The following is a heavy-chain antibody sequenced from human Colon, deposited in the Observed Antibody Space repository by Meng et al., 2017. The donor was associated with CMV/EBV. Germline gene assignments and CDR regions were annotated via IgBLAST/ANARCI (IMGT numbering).Heavy chain of an antibody. V-gene: IGHV4-34*01. D-gene: IGHD6-13*01. CDR2: ITPSGST. Sequence: SETLSLTCAVYDVSFSDYYWTWIRQPPGKGLEWIGEITPSGSTSYTPSLKSRVTISVDTSKNQFSLKLSSVTAADTAVYYCAMQQLVDDYWGQGTLVPVSS. CDR3: AMQQLVDDY. J-gene: IGHJ4*02. CDR1: DVSFSDYY.